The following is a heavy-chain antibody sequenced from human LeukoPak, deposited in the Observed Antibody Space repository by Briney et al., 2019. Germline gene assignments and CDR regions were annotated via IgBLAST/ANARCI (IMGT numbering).Heavy chain of an antibody. CDR2: ITSSSDYI. CDR1: GFTFSSYS. CDR3: AREFKSGYGMWA. J-gene: IGHJ5*02. V-gene: IGHV3-21*01. Sequence: GGSLRLSSTASGFTFSSYSMNWVRQAPGKGLEWVSSITSSSDYIYYADSVKGRFTISRDNAENSLHLQMDSLRAEDTAVYYCAREFKSGYGMWAWGQGTLVTVSS. D-gene: IGHD5-18*01.